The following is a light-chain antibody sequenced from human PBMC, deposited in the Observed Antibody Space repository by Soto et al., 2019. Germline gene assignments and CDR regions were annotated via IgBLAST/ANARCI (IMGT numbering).Light chain of an antibody. CDR3: TAYTRSSTTV. J-gene: IGLJ3*02. Sequence: QSVLTQPASVSGSPGQSITISCTGTSSDVGGYNYVSWYQQHPGKAPKLMIYEVSNRPSGVSNRFSGSKSGNTASLTISGVQAEDEDDYYCTAYTRSSTTVFGGGTKVTVL. CDR2: EVS. CDR1: SSDVGGYNY. V-gene: IGLV2-14*01.